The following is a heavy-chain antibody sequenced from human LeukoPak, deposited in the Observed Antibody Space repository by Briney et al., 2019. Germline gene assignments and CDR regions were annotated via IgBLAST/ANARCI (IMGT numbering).Heavy chain of an antibody. V-gene: IGHV3-21*04. CDR1: GFSLSTYS. Sequence: GGSLRLSCAASGFSLSTYSMNWVRLTPGKRLEWVSSISGSGASYLFYTDSVKGRFTISRDNSKNTLYLQVNSLRAEDTAVYYCARDLYDSSGYSDYWGQGTLVTVSS. J-gene: IGHJ4*02. D-gene: IGHD3-22*01. CDR2: ISGSGASYL. CDR3: ARDLYDSSGYSDY.